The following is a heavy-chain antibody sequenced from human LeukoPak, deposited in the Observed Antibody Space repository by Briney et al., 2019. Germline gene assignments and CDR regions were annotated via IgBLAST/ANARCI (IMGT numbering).Heavy chain of an antibody. J-gene: IGHJ6*03. D-gene: IGHD5-12*01. Sequence: SETLSLACTVSGGSISSHYWSWIRQPPGKGLEWIGYIYYSGSTNYNPSLKSRVTISVDTSKNQFSLKLSSVTAADTAVYYCARVASGTQNYYYYYMDVWGKGTTVTVSS. CDR3: ARVASGTQNYYYYYMDV. CDR2: IYYSGST. CDR1: GGSISSHY. V-gene: IGHV4-59*11.